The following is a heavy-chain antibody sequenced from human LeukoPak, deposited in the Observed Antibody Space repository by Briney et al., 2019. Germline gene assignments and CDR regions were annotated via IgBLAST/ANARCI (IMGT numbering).Heavy chain of an antibody. Sequence: ASVKVSCKASGYTFTSYYMHWVRQSPGQGLEWRGIINPSGGSTSSAQKFQGRVTMTRDTSTSTVYMELSSLRSEDTVVYYCARGDVYSSGWYGLGYWGQGTLVTVSS. CDR1: GYTFTSYY. CDR3: ARGDVYSSGWYGLGY. D-gene: IGHD6-19*01. V-gene: IGHV1-46*01. CDR2: INPSGGST. J-gene: IGHJ4*02.